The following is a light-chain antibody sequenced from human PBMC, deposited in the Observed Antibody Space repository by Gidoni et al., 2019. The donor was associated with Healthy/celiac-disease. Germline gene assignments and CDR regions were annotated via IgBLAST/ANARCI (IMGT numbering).Light chain of an antibody. CDR3: QQPLFT. J-gene: IGKJ3*01. CDR1: QGISSY. CDR2: AAS. Sequence: DIQLTQSPSSLSASVGDRVTITCRASQGISSYLAWYQQKPGKAPKLLIYAASTLQSGVPSRLSGSGSGTEFTLTISSLQPEDFATYYCQQPLFTFGPGTKVDIK. V-gene: IGKV1-9*01.